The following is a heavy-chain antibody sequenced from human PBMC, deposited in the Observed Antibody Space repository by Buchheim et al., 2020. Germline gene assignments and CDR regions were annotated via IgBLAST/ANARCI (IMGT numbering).Heavy chain of an antibody. Sequence: EVQLVESGGGLVQPGGSLRLSCAASGFTFSSYSMNWVRQAPGKGLEWVSYISSSSSTIYYADSVKGRFTISSDHAKNSLYLQMNSLRAEDTAVYYWARVAVAGGPYYYGMDVWGQGTT. CDR3: ARVAVAGGPYYYGMDV. CDR2: ISSSSSTI. J-gene: IGHJ6*02. D-gene: IGHD6-19*01. V-gene: IGHV3-48*01. CDR1: GFTFSSYS.